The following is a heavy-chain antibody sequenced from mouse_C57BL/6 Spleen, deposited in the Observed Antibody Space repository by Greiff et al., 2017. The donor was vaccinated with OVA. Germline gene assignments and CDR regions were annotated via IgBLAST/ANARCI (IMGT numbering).Heavy chain of an antibody. J-gene: IGHJ4*01. V-gene: IGHV8-9*01. Sequence: QVTLKESGPGILQPSQTLSLTCSFSVFSLSTFGMGVSWIRQPSGKGLEWLAHIYWDEDKHYKPSLKSRLTISKDTSNNQVFLKITTVDTADTATYYSARKVVAPYAMDYWGQGTSVTVSS. CDR1: VFSLSTFGMG. CDR2: IYWDEDK. CDR3: ARKVVAPYAMDY. D-gene: IGHD1-1*01.